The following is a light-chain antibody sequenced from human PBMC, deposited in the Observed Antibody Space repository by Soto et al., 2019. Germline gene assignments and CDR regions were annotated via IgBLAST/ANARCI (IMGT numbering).Light chain of an antibody. CDR2: DAS. CDR1: QSITTY. V-gene: IGKV3-11*01. J-gene: IGKJ1*01. CDR3: QQRSSWWT. Sequence: ETVLTQSPATLSLSPGDRATLSCRASQSITTYLAWYQQKTSQAPKLLFYDASNRATGNPVRFSASWSGTDFTLTIRSLEPDDSAVYYCQQRSSWWTFGQGTKVEIK.